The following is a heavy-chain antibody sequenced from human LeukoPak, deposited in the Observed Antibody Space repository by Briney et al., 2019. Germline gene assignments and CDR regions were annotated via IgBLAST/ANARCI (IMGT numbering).Heavy chain of an antibody. CDR1: GFTFYDYA. J-gene: IGHJ3*02. D-gene: IGHD3-22*01. CDR2: ISYNSGTI. CDR3: AQDTSDRSGYYYGSTFDT. Sequence: GRSLRLSCAAFGFTFYDYAMHWVRQAPGKGREWVSGISYNSGTIGYADSVKGRLTISRDNAKDSLYLQMKSLRAEDMALYYCAQDTSDRSGYYYGSTFDTWGQGTMVTVSS. V-gene: IGHV3-9*03.